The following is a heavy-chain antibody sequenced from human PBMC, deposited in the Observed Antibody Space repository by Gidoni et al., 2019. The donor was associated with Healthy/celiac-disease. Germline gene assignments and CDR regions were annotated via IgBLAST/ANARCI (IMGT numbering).Heavy chain of an antibody. V-gene: IGHV3-11*01. CDR3: ARVPLSRIGGYDSSGPGVYFDY. D-gene: IGHD3-22*01. J-gene: IGHJ4*02. CDR2: ISSSGSTR. CDR1: GFHFSDYY. Sequence: QVQLVESGGGLVKPGGSLRLSCAASGFHFSDYYMSWIRQAPGKGLEWVSYISSSGSTRYYADSVKGRFTISRDNAKNSLYLQMNSLRAEDTAVYYCARVPLSRIGGYDSSGPGVYFDYWGQGTLVTVSS.